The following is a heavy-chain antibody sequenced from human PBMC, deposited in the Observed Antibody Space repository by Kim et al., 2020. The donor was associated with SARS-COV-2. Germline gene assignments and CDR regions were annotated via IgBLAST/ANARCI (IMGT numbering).Heavy chain of an antibody. D-gene: IGHD4-17*01. CDR3: ARDLALLDYGGKWGRMNYYYSGMDV. V-gene: IGHV3-74*01. Sequence: GGSLRLSCAASGFTFSSYWMHWVRQAPGKGLVWVSRINSDGSSTSYADSVKGRFTISRDNAKNTLYLQMNSLRAEDTAVYYCARDLALLDYGGKWGRMNYYYSGMDVWGQGTTVTVSS. J-gene: IGHJ6*02. CDR1: GFTFSSYW. CDR2: INSDGSST.